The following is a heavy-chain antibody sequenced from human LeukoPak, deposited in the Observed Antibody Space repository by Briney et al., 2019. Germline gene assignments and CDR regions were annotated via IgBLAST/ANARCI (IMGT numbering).Heavy chain of an antibody. CDR3: ARDRKSDY. CDR2: ISSSSTI. J-gene: IGHJ4*02. CDR1: GFTFSSYS. D-gene: IGHD1-14*01. V-gene: IGHV3-48*01. Sequence: PGGSLRLSCAASGFTFSSYSMNWVRQAPGKGLEWVSYISSSSTIYYADSVKGRFTISRDNAKNSLYPQMNSLRAEDTAVYYCARDRKSDYWGQGTLVTVSS.